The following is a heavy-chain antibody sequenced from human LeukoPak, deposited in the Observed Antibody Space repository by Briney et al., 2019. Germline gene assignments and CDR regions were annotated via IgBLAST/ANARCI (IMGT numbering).Heavy chain of an antibody. CDR3: ARARIAVAGTGDY. J-gene: IGHJ4*02. CDR1: GGTFSSYA. V-gene: IGHV1-69*04. Sequence: SVTVSCKASGGTFSSYAISWVRQAPGQGLEWMGRIIPILGIANYAQKFQGRVTITADKSTSPAYMELSSLRSEDTAVYYCARARIAVAGTGDYWGQGTLVTVSS. CDR2: IIPILGIA. D-gene: IGHD6-19*01.